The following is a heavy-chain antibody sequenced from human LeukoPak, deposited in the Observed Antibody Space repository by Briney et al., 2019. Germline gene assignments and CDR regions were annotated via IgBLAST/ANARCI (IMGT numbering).Heavy chain of an antibody. Sequence: PSETLSLTCAVYGGSFSGYYWSWIRQPPGKGLEWIGEINPSGSTNYNPSLKSRVTISVDTSKNQFSLKLSSVTAADTAVYYCARTLEYCSSTSCYFRFDPWGQGTLVTVSS. CDR2: INPSGST. CDR3: ARTLEYCSSTSCYFRFDP. CDR1: GGSFSGYY. V-gene: IGHV4-34*01. J-gene: IGHJ5*02. D-gene: IGHD2-2*01.